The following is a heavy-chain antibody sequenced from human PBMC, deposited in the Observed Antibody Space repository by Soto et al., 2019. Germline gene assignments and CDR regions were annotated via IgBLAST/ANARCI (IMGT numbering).Heavy chain of an antibody. Sequence: SETLSLTCTVSGGSISSYFWSWIRQPPGKGLEWIGYIYYSGSTYYNPSLKSRVTISVDTSKNQFSLKLSSVTAADTAVYYCARQRLHLGELSLSRPLDYWGQGTLVTVSS. CDR1: GGSISSYF. CDR2: IYYSGST. CDR3: ARQRLHLGELSLSRPLDY. J-gene: IGHJ4*02. D-gene: IGHD3-16*02. V-gene: IGHV4-59*04.